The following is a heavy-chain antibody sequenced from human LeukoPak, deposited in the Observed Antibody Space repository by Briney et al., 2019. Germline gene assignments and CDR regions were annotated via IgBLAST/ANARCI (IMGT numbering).Heavy chain of an antibody. V-gene: IGHV4-34*01. CDR3: ARRRYLDY. D-gene: IGHD1-1*01. CDR2: INHSGST. Sequence: SETLSLTCAVYGGSFSGYYWSWIRQPPGKGLEWIGEINHSGSTNYNPSLKSRVTISVDTSKNQFSLRLRSVTAADTAVYYCARRRYLDYWGQGTRVTVSS. CDR1: GGSFSGYY. J-gene: IGHJ4*02.